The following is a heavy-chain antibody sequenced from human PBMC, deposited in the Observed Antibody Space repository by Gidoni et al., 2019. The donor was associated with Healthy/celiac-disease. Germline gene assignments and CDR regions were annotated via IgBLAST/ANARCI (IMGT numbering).Heavy chain of an antibody. D-gene: IGHD2-2*01. CDR3: AKAGGVVVPAAYPNWFDP. CDR1: GFTFSSYA. V-gene: IGHV3-23*01. CDR2: ISGSGGST. J-gene: IGHJ5*02. Sequence: EVQLLESGGGLVQPGGSLRLSCAASGFTFSSYAMSWVRQAPGKGLEWVSAISGSGGSTYYADSVKGRFTISRDNSKNTLYLQMNSLRAEDTAVYYCAKAGGVVVPAAYPNWFDPWGQGTLVTVSS.